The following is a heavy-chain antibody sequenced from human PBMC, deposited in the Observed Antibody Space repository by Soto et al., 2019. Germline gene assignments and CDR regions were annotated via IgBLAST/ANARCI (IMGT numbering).Heavy chain of an antibody. D-gene: IGHD3-10*01. J-gene: IGHJ4*02. CDR2: ISYDGSNK. V-gene: IGHV3-30*03. Sequence: GGSLRLSCAASGFTFSSYGMHWVRQAPGKGLEWVAVISYDGSNKYYADSVKGRFTISRDNAKNSLYLQMNSLRAEDTAVYYCARDETYYYGSGSYYKDYWGQGTLVTVSS. CDR1: GFTFSSYG. CDR3: ARDETYYYGSGSYYKDY.